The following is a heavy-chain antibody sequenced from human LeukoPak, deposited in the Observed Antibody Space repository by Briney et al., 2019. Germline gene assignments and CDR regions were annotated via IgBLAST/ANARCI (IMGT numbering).Heavy chain of an antibody. CDR3: ARDPRNVGLAP. J-gene: IGHJ5*02. D-gene: IGHD2-15*01. V-gene: IGHV3-74*01. CDR1: GFSLSGYW. CDR2: NNGDGSTT. Sequence: GGSLRLSCVASGFSLSGYWMYWVRQAPGKGLMYISRNNGDGSTTNYADVVKGRFTMPRDNVKNTLYLQMNSLRVEDTAVYYCARDPRNVGLAPWGQGTLVTVSS.